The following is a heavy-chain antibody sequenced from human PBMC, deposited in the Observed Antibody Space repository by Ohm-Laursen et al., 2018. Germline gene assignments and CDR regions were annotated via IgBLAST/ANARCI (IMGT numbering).Heavy chain of an antibody. J-gene: IGHJ4*02. D-gene: IGHD1-14*01. CDR1: GFTFNSYW. V-gene: IGHV3-7*01. CDR3: ARDPIDNNGYNPDY. Sequence: SLRLSCAASGFTFNSYWMSWVRQAPGKGLEWVASIKQDGTEKHYVESMQGRFTISRDNAKNSVYLQMNSLRAEDTAIYYCARDPIDNNGYNPDYWGQGTLVTVSS. CDR2: IKQDGTEK.